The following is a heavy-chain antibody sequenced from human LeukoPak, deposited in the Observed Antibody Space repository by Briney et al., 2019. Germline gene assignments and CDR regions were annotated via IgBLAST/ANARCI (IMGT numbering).Heavy chain of an antibody. V-gene: IGHV4-59*11. CDR3: ARSRYYYDSSGYAFDP. Sequence: PSETLSLTCTVSGGSISSHYWSWIRQPPGKGLEWIGYIYYSGSTNYNPSLKSRVTISVDTSKNQFSLKLSSVTAADTAVYYCARSRYYYDSSGYAFDPWGQGTLVTVSS. J-gene: IGHJ5*02. D-gene: IGHD3-22*01. CDR1: GGSISSHY. CDR2: IYYSGST.